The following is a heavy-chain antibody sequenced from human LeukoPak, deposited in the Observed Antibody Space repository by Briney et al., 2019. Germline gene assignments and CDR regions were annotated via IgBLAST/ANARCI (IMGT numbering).Heavy chain of an antibody. D-gene: IGHD6-19*01. CDR1: GVTFKTYA. J-gene: IGHJ4*02. CDR3: AKDAQGLVRGGIYFDF. CDR2: MSGSGSST. Sequence: GGSLRLSCAAAGVTFKTYAMNWVRQVPGKGPEWVSSMSGSGSSTDYADSVKGRFTISRDNSKNTLYLQMNSLRAEDTALYYCAKDAQGLVRGGIYFDFWGQGSLVTVSS. V-gene: IGHV3-23*01.